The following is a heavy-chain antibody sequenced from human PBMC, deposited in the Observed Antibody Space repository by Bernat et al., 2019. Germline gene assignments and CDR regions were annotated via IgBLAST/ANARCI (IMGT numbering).Heavy chain of an antibody. Sequence: QVQLQESGPGLVKPSQTLSLTCTVSGGSISSGGYYWSWIRQHPGKGLEWIGYIYYSGSTYYNPSLKSRVTISVDTSKNQFSLKLSSVTAADTAVYHCARVSLITMVRGPAFDYWGQGTLVTVSS. CDR2: IYYSGST. J-gene: IGHJ4*02. CDR1: GGSISSGGYY. V-gene: IGHV4-31*03. CDR3: ARVSLITMVRGPAFDY. D-gene: IGHD3-10*01.